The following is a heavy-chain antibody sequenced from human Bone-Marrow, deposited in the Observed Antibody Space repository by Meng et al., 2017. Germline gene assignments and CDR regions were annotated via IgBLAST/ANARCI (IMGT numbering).Heavy chain of an antibody. V-gene: IGHV3-23*01. Sequence: GESLKISCAASGFTFSSYAMSWVRQAPGKGLEWVSAISGSGGSTYYADSVKGRFTISRDNSKNTLYLQMNSLRAEDTAVYYCAKVNYDILTGYYNPGPWGYGMDVWGQGTTVTVSS. CDR3: AKVNYDILTGYYNPGPWGYGMDV. CDR1: GFTFSSYA. D-gene: IGHD3-9*01. CDR2: ISGSGGST. J-gene: IGHJ6*02.